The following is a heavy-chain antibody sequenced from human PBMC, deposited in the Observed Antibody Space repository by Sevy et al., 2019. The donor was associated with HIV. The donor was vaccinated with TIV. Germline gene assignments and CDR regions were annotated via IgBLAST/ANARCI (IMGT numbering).Heavy chain of an antibody. V-gene: IGHV3-49*04. CDR2: IRSKENNGTT. J-gene: IGHJ4*02. D-gene: IGHD1-1*01. Sequence: GGSLRLSCTASGFTFPDYALSWVRQAPGSGLEWLGFIRSKENNGTTAYAASVRGRFTISRDDSKSVAYLQMNSLKTADTGIYFCTRSTTTVYWGRGILVTVSS. CDR1: GFTFPDYA. CDR3: TRSTTTVY.